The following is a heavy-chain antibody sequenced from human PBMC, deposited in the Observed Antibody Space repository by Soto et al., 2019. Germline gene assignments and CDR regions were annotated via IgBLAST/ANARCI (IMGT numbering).Heavy chain of an antibody. J-gene: IGHJ5*02. Sequence: QITLKESGPTLVKPTQTLTLTCTFSGFSLSTSGVGVGWIRQPPGKALEWLALIYWNDDKRYSPSLKSRLTIPKDTSKSQVVLTMTNMDPVDTATYYCAHEMGEYSSSWYRGWFDPWGQGTLVTVSS. V-gene: IGHV2-5*01. CDR2: IYWNDDK. CDR1: GFSLSTSGVG. CDR3: AHEMGEYSSSWYRGWFDP. D-gene: IGHD6-13*01.